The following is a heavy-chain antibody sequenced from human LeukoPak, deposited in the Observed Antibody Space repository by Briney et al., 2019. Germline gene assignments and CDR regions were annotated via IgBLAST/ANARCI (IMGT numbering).Heavy chain of an antibody. CDR2: INHSGST. CDR3: ARRRVAAAGGFDY. Sequence: SETLSLTCAVSGGSISSGGYSWSWIRQPPGKGLEWIGEINHSGSTNYNPSLKSRVTISVDRSKNQFSLKLSSVTAADTAVYYCARRRVAAAGGFDYWGQGTLVTVSS. V-gene: IGHV4-30-2*01. J-gene: IGHJ4*02. CDR1: GGSISSGGYS. D-gene: IGHD6-13*01.